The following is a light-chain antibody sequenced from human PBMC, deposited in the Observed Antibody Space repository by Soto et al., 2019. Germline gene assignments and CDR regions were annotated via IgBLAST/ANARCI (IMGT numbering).Light chain of an antibody. CDR3: QQRSNWPRT. Sequence: EIVLTQSPAALSLSPGERATLSCMASQRVSSYLAWYQQRPGQPPRLLIYRASNRATGIPARFSGSGSGTDFTLTISSLEPEDLAVYYCQQRSNWPRTFGQGTKVDIK. V-gene: IGKV3-11*01. CDR2: RAS. CDR1: QRVSSY. J-gene: IGKJ1*01.